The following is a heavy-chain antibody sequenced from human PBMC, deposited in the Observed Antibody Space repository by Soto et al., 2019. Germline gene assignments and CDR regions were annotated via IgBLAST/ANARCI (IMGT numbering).Heavy chain of an antibody. CDR1: VRSFSGYY. V-gene: IGHV4-34*01. CDR3: ARSPSMDV. Sequence: QVQLQQWGAGLLKPSETLSLTCAVYVRSFSGYYWSWIRQSAGKGLEWIGEINHRGSTNYNPSLKSRVTILIDAPKNQFSLNMSSVTAADTAVYYCARSPSMDVWGKGTPVIVSS. CDR2: INHRGST. J-gene: IGHJ6*03.